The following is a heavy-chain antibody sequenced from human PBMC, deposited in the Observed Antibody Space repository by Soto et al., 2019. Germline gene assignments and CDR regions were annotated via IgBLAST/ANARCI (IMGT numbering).Heavy chain of an antibody. V-gene: IGHV1-2*04. CDR2: INPKSGGT. CDR1: GYSFTDYH. CDR3: ARGDSTDCSNGVCSFFYNHDMDV. J-gene: IGHJ6*02. Sequence: SSVTSSCTSAGYSFTDYHIHCGGHAPGQVLDSLVRINPKSGGTSTAEKFQGWVTMTTDTSISTASMELTRLTSDDTAIYYCARGDSTDCSNGVCSFFYNHDMDVWGQGTTVTVSS. D-gene: IGHD2-8*01.